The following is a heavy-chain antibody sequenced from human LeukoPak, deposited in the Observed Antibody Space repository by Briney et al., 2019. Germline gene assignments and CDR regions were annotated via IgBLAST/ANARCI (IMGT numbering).Heavy chain of an antibody. CDR2: ISAYNGNT. Sequence: GASVKVSCKASGYTFTSYGISWVRQAPGQGLEWMGWISAYNGNTNYAQKLQGRVTMTRNTSISTAYMELSSLRSEDTAVYYCARGYNWNPFYYYYGMDVWGQGTTVTVSS. CDR3: ARGYNWNPFYYYYGMDV. V-gene: IGHV1-18*01. D-gene: IGHD1-20*01. J-gene: IGHJ6*02. CDR1: GYTFTSYG.